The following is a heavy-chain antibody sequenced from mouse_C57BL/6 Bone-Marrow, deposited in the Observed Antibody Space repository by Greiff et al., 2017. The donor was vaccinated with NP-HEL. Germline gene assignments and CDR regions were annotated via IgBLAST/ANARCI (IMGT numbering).Heavy chain of an antibody. CDR3: ARPLYDGSSAY. J-gene: IGHJ3*01. CDR1: GYTFTSYW. CDR2: IDPSDSYT. Sequence: VQLQQPGAELVRPGTSVKLSCKASGYTFTSYWMHWVKQRPGQGLEWIGVIDPSDSYTNYNQKFKGKATLTVDPSSSTAYMQLSSLTSEDSAVYYCARPLYDGSSAYWGQGTLVTVSA. D-gene: IGHD2-3*01. V-gene: IGHV1-59*01.